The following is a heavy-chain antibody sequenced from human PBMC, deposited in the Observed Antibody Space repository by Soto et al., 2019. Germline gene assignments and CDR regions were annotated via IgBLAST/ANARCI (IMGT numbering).Heavy chain of an antibody. CDR1: GYSFTSYW. D-gene: IGHD2-2*01. J-gene: IGHJ4*02. Sequence: RGESLKISCKGSGYSFTSYWIGWVRQMPGKGLEWMGIIYPGDSDTRYSPSFQGQVTISADKSISTAYLQWSSLKASDTAMYYCARQSTSCCYPFDYWGQGTLVTVSS. V-gene: IGHV5-51*01. CDR3: ARQSTSCCYPFDY. CDR2: IYPGDSDT.